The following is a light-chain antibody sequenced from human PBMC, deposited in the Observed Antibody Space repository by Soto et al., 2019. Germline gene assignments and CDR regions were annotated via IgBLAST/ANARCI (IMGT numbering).Light chain of an antibody. J-gene: IGKJ4*01. Sequence: IQMTQSPSSLSAYVGDRVTITCRASQGIRDDLGWYQQKPGRAPRLLIYGASSLQSGVPSRFSGSGYGTEFTLTISSLQPEDFATYYCLQDYNYPLTFGGGTKVDIK. CDR2: GAS. CDR3: LQDYNYPLT. CDR1: QGIRDD. V-gene: IGKV1-6*02.